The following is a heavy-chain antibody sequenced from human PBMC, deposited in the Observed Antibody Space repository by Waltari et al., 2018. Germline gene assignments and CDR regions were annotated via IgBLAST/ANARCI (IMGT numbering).Heavy chain of an antibody. CDR1: GFSLSTSGVG. CDR2: ISWNEDK. Sequence: QITLKESGPTLVKPTQTLTLTCTFSGFSLSTSGVGVGWIRQPPGKALEWLALISWNEDKRYSPSLKSRLTITKYTYKNQVGLTMTNMDPVDTATYYCAHHNYYDIWSGWDRSPCNWFDPWGQGTLVTVSS. CDR3: AHHNYYDIWSGWDRSPCNWFDP. V-gene: IGHV2-5*01. D-gene: IGHD3-3*01. J-gene: IGHJ5*02.